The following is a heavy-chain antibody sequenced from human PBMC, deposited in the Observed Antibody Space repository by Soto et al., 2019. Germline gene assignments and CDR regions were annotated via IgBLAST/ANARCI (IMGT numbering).Heavy chain of an antibody. D-gene: IGHD2-2*02. V-gene: IGHV4-38-2*02. CDR3: ARDCSSTNCYIPDY. CDR1: GFSISSGYY. CDR2: ISHTGST. J-gene: IGHJ4*02. Sequence: PSETLSLTCTVSGFSISSGYYWVWIRQPPGKGLEWIGSISHTGSTYYNPSLKSRVTISVDTSKNQFSLRLRSVTAADTAVYYCARDCSSTNCYIPDYWGQGALVTVS.